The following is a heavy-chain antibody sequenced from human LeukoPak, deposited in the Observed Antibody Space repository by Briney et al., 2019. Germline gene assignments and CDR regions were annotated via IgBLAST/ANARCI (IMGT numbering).Heavy chain of an antibody. J-gene: IGHJ3*02. CDR3: ARASGRYSDAFDI. Sequence: ASVKVSCKASGYTFTGYYMHWVRQAPGQGLEWMGWINPNSGGTNYAQNFQGRVTMTRDTSISTAYMELSRLRSDDTALYYCARASGRYSDAFDIWGQGTMVTVSS. CDR2: INPNSGGT. V-gene: IGHV1-2*02. CDR1: GYTFTGYY. D-gene: IGHD1-26*01.